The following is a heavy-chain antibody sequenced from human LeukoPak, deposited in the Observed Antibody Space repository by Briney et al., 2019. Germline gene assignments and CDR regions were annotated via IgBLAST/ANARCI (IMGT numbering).Heavy chain of an antibody. V-gene: IGHV1-18*01. J-gene: IGHJ6*03. CDR2: ISAYNGNT. D-gene: IGHD1-26*01. CDR1: GYTFNSYG. Sequence: ASVKVSCKASGYTFNSYGISWVRQAPGQGLEWMGWISAYNGNTNYAQKLQGRVTMTTDTSTSTAYMELRSLRSDDTAVYYCARDASVGATAVDYYYYMDVWGKGTTVTVSS. CDR3: ARDASVGATAVDYYYYMDV.